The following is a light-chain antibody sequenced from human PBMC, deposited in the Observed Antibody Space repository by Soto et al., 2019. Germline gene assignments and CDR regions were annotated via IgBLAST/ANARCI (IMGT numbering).Light chain of an antibody. Sequence: DIVMTQSPDSLAVSLGERATINCKSSQTVLVSSNNQNFLAWFQQKPGQPPKLLIYWASTRESGVPDRFSGSGSGTDFTLTISSLPPEDVAVYYCQQYYSAPLTFGGGTKVEIK. CDR3: QQYYSAPLT. CDR2: WAS. V-gene: IGKV4-1*01. J-gene: IGKJ4*01. CDR1: QTVLVSSNNQNF.